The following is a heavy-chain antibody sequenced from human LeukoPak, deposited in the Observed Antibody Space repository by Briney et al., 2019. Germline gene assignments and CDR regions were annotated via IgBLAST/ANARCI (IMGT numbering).Heavy chain of an antibody. D-gene: IGHD5-24*01. CDR1: GDSVPSNSTA. V-gene: IGHV6-1*01. Sequence: SQTLSLTCAISGDSVPSNSTACNWIRQSPSRGLEWLGRTYYRSKWYSDYAVSVKSRITINPDTSKNQFSLQLNSVTPEDTAVYYCARGGQGDGYSADEAFDMWGQGTMVTVSS. J-gene: IGHJ3*02. CDR3: ARGGQGDGYSADEAFDM. CDR2: TYYRSKWYS.